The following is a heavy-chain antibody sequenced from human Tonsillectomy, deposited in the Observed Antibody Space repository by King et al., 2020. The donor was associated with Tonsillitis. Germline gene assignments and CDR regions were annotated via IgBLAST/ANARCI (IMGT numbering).Heavy chain of an antibody. CDR2: MNPNSGNT. Sequence: VQLVESGAEVKKPGASVKVSCKASGYTFTSYDINWVRQATGQGLEWMGWMNPNSGNTGNAQKFQGRVTMNRNTSISTAYMELSSLRSEDTAVYYCARVLDRPRLWFDPWGQGTLVTVSS. CDR3: ARVLDRPRLWFDP. D-gene: IGHD6-25*01. V-gene: IGHV1-8*02. CDR1: GYTFTSYD. J-gene: IGHJ5*02.